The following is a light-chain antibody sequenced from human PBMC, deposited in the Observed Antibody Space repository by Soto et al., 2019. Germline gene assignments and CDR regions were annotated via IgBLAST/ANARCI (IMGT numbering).Light chain of an antibody. Sequence: QSALTQPASVSGSPGQSITISCTGTNSDVGGYNYVSWYQQHPGKAPRLMIYDVSNRPSGVSNRFSGSKSGNMASLTISGLQAEDEADYYCSSYTGSSTWVFGGGTKVTVL. V-gene: IGLV2-14*01. CDR1: NSDVGGYNY. CDR3: SSYTGSSTWV. CDR2: DVS. J-gene: IGLJ3*02.